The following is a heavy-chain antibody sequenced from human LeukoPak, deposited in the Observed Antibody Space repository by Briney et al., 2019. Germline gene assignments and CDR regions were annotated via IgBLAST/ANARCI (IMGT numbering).Heavy chain of an antibody. CDR1: GFTFSNYW. Sequence: GGSLRLSCAASGFTFSNYWMSWVRRAPGKGLEWVANIKQDGSETYYVDSVRGRFTISRDNAKKSLYLQMNSLRAEDTAVFYCAKERDEGISAAGDCFDYWGQGTLVTVSS. CDR3: AKERDEGISAAGDCFDY. CDR2: IKQDGSET. J-gene: IGHJ4*02. V-gene: IGHV3-7*03. D-gene: IGHD6-13*01.